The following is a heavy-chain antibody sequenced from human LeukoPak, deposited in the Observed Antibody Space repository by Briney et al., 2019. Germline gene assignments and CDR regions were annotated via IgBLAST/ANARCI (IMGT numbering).Heavy chain of an antibody. J-gene: IGHJ4*02. CDR2: INPSGDST. V-gene: IGHV1-46*01. CDR3: ASVLYCGADCYSGRYFFDY. D-gene: IGHD2-21*02. Sequence: ASVKVSCKASGYTFTSYDMHWVRQAPGQGLEWMGIINPSGDSTSYAQKFQGRVTMTRDTSTSTVYMELSSLRSEDTAVYYCASVLYCGADCYSGRYFFDYWGQGTLVTVS. CDR1: GYTFTSYD.